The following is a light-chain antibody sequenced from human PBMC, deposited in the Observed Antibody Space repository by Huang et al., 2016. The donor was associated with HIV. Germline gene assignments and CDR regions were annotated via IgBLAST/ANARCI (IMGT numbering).Light chain of an antibody. CDR1: QRISTY. V-gene: IGKV1-39*01. Sequence: DIQLTQSPSSLSASVGDSVTITCRASQRISTYLSWYRQRPGKTPDLLIYAASSLAGEVPSRFICSVSGTDFSLTISTLQPEDFATYYCQQSLSTPYTFGQGTKVEIK. J-gene: IGKJ2*01. CDR2: AAS. CDR3: QQSLSTPYT.